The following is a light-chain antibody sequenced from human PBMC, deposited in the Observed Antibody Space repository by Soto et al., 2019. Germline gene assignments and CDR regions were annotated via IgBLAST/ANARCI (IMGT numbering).Light chain of an antibody. CDR3: QQTYSTPLT. CDR2: GAS. V-gene: IGKV1-39*01. J-gene: IGKJ4*01. CDR1: QSVRSH. Sequence: DIQMTQSPSSLPASVGDRVTITRRASQSVRSHLNWFQQKKGKAPDLLIYGASTLQFGVPSRFSGSGSGTDFTLSINSLQPEDFATYYCQQTYSTPLTFGGGTKVDIK.